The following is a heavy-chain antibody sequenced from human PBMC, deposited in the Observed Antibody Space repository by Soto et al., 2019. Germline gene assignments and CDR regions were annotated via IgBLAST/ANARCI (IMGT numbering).Heavy chain of an antibody. CDR2: SSASAGIT. J-gene: IGHJ4*02. CDR1: GFTFSDYA. CDR3: AKVGRMTTVVSHFDF. Sequence: EVQLLESGGGLVQRGGSLRLSCAAFGFTFSDYAMTWVRQAPGKGLEWVSVSSASAGITDYADSVKGRVTISRDNFNNTLYLQMNSLRVEDTAVYYCAKVGRMTTVVSHFDFWGRGALVSVSS. V-gene: IGHV3-23*01. D-gene: IGHD4-17*01.